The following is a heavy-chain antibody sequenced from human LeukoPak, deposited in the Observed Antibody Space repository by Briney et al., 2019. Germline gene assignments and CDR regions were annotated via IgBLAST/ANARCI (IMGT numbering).Heavy chain of an antibody. CDR3: AREDGDDILTGSNWFDP. J-gene: IGHJ5*02. V-gene: IGHV3-21*01. CDR1: GFTFSSYG. Sequence: GGSLRLSCAASGFTFSSYGMHWVRQAPGKGLEWVSSISSSSSYIYYADSVKGRFTISRDNAKNSLYLQMNSLRAEDTAVYYCAREDGDDILTGSNWFDPWGQGTLVTVSS. D-gene: IGHD3-9*01. CDR2: ISSSSSYI.